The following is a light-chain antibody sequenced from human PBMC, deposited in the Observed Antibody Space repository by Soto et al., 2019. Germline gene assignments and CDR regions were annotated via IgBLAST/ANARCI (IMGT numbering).Light chain of an antibody. CDR2: KAS. Sequence: DIQMTQSPSTLSASVGVRVTITCRTSQSISSWLAWYQQKPGKAHKLLVYKASSLESGVPSRFSGSGSGTEFTLTISSLQPDEFATYYCQQYSTFDQGTKVEIK. J-gene: IGKJ1*01. CDR1: QSISSW. CDR3: QQYST. V-gene: IGKV1-5*03.